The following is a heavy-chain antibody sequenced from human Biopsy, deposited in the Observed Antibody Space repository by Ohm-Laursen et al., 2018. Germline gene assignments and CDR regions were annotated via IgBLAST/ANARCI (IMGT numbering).Heavy chain of an antibody. CDR1: GFSFDNYA. D-gene: IGHD4/OR15-4a*01. CDR3: AKDRRTMRVWYFDL. J-gene: IGHJ2*01. Sequence: SLRLSCSASGFSFDNYAMNWVRQAPGKGLEWVSGISSTGNSTYYADSVKGRFTISRDNSKNTLYLQLNSLRVEDTALYYCAKDRRTMRVWYFDLWGRGTLVTVSS. CDR2: ISSTGNST. V-gene: IGHV3-23*01.